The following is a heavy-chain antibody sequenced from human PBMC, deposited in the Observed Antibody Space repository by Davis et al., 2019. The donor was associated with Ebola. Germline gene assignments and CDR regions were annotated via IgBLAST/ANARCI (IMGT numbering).Heavy chain of an antibody. CDR2: FYVGGAT. D-gene: IGHD5-24*01. J-gene: IGHJ4*02. V-gene: IGHV3-53*01. Sequence: GESLKISCAASGFTVSNYYMSWVRQAPGKGLEWVSVFYVGGATYYANSVEGRFTISRDISKNTLYLQMNSLTAEDTAVYYCARGSGYNYWGDWGQGTLVTVSS. CDR1: GFTVSNYY. CDR3: ARGSGYNYWGD.